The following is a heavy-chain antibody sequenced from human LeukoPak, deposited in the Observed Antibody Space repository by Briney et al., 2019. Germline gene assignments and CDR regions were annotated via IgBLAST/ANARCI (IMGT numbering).Heavy chain of an antibody. J-gene: IGHJ4*02. CDR3: ARDQSGYDSGVY. Sequence: SETLSLTCTVSGGSISSSSYYWGWIRQPPGKGLEWIGSIYYSGSTYYNPSLKSRVTISVDTSENQFSLKLSSVTAADTAVYYCARDQSGYDSGVYWGQGTLVTVSS. D-gene: IGHD5-12*01. CDR2: IYYSGST. CDR1: GGSISSSSYY. V-gene: IGHV4-39*07.